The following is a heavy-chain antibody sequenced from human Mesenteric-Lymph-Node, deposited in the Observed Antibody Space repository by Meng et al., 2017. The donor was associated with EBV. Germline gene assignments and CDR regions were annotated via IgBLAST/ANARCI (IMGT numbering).Heavy chain of an antibody. CDR1: GYTLSELS. CDR3: ATGDYGRDVFDY. J-gene: IGHJ4*02. D-gene: IGHD3-16*01. CDR2: LDLTDGER. V-gene: IGHV1-24*01. Sequence: QVQLVQSGAEGEKPGASVKVSCKVSGYTLSELSMHWVRQAPGKGLEWMGGLDLTDGERIYAQKFQGRVTMTEDTSTDTAYMELSSLRSEDTAVYYCATGDYGRDVFDYWGQGTLVTVSS.